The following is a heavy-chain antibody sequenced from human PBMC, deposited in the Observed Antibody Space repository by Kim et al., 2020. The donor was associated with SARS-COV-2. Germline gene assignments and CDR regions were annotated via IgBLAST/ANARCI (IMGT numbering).Heavy chain of an antibody. CDR1: GFTFSSYG. V-gene: IGHV3-30*18. CDR2: ISYDGSNK. CDR3: AKERTVVAAPVFDY. D-gene: IGHD2-15*01. Sequence: GGSLRLSCAASGFTFSSYGMHWVRQAPGKGLEWVAVISYDGSNKYYADSVKGRFTISRDNSKNTLYLQMNSLRADDTAVYYCAKERTVVAAPVFDYWGQGTLVTVSS. J-gene: IGHJ4*02.